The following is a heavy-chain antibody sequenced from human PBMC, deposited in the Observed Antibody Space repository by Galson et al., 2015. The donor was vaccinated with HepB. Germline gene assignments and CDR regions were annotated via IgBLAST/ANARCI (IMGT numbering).Heavy chain of an antibody. CDR2: ISAYNGNT. CDR3: ARDQFTRVPAAPRYYYYYGMDV. Sequence: SVKVSCKASGYTFTSYGISWVRQAPGQGLEWMGWISAYNGNTNYAQKLQGRVTMTTETSTSTAYMELRSLRSDDTAVYYCARDQFTRVPAAPRYYYYYGMDVWGQGTTVTVSS. J-gene: IGHJ6*02. D-gene: IGHD2-2*01. CDR1: GYTFTSYG. V-gene: IGHV1-18*04.